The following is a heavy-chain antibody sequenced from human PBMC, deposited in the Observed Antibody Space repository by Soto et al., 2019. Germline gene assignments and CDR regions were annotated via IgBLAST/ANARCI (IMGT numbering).Heavy chain of an antibody. V-gene: IGHV5-51*01. CDR3: TKGATSPFDY. D-gene: IGHD3-16*01. J-gene: IGHJ4*02. CDR2: VYTIDSAV. Sequence: LGESLKISCQGTGYRFSSYWIGWVRQKPGKGLEWLGNVYTIDSAVRYSPAFEGEVTISAHNSITTAYLQLLKLNASDTAIYYWTKGATSPFDYWGKETRVTVSS. CDR1: GYRFSSYW.